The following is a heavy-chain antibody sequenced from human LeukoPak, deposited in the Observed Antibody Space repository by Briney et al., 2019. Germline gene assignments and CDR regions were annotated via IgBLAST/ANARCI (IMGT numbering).Heavy chain of an antibody. CDR1: GFTLYSHA. D-gene: IGHD5-24*01. CDR3: TIGQKREMASESDY. Sequence: GGSLRLSCAASGFTLYSHAMHCVRQAPGKGLEWVAVIWFDGSNKYYADSVKGRFTISRDNSKNTLYLQMNNLSAEDTAVYWCTIGQKREMASESDYWGQGTLVTVSS. CDR2: IWFDGSNK. J-gene: IGHJ4*02. V-gene: IGHV3-33*01.